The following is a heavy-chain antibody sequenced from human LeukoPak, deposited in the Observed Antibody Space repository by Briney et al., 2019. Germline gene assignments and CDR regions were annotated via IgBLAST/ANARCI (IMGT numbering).Heavy chain of an antibody. CDR1: GVSFSGYY. CDR3: ARGGPYYYGSGSYYKLGY. V-gene: IGHV4-34*01. J-gene: IGHJ4*02. D-gene: IGHD3-10*01. Sequence: MASETLSLTCAVYGVSFSGYYWSWIRQPPGKGLEWIGEINHSGSTNYNPSLKSRVTISVDTSKNQFSLKLSSVTAADTAVYYCARGGPYYYGSGSYYKLGYWGQGTLVTVSS. CDR2: INHSGST.